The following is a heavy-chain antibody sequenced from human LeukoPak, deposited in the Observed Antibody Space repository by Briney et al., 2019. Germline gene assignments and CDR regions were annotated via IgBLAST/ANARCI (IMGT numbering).Heavy chain of an antibody. V-gene: IGHV4-59*01. CDR3: ARGVVIAPQTFDY. J-gene: IGHJ4*02. CDR1: GGSINSYY. Sequence: PSETLSLTCTVSGGSINSYYWSWIRQPPGKGLEWIGYIYYSGSTNYNPSLQSRVTISVDTSKNQFSLKLSSVTAADTAVYYCARGVVIAPQTFDYWGQGTLVTVSS. D-gene: IGHD2-21*01. CDR2: IYYSGST.